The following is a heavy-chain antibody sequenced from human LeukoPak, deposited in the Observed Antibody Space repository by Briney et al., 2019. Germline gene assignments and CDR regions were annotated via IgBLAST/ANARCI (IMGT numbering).Heavy chain of an antibody. CDR2: INHSGST. D-gene: IGHD5-12*01. J-gene: IGHJ3*02. V-gene: IGHV4-34*01. CDR3: ARVATDAFDI. CDR1: GGSFSGYY. Sequence: MPSETLSLTCAVYGGSFSGYYWSWIRQPPGKGLEWIGEINHSGSTNYNPSLKSRVTISVDTSKNQFSLKLSSVTAADTAVYYCARVATDAFDIWGQGTMVTVSS.